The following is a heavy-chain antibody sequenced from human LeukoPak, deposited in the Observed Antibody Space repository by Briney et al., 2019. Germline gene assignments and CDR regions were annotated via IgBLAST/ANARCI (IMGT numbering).Heavy chain of an antibody. D-gene: IGHD5-18*01. CDR2: IIPIFGTA. V-gene: IGHV1-69*13. Sequence: PGASVKVSCKASGGTFSSYAISWVRQAPGQGLEWMGGIIPIFGTADYAQKFQGRVTITADESTSTAYMELSSLGSEDTAVYYCARDLSNSGAMVTDYWGQGTLVTVSS. CDR3: ARDLSNSGAMVTDY. CDR1: GGTFSSYA. J-gene: IGHJ4*02.